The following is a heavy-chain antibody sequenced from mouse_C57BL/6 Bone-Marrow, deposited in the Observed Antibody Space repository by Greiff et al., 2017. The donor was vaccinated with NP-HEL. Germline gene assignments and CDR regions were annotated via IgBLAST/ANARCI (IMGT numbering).Heavy chain of an antibody. CDR1: GFTFSSYG. J-gene: IGHJ3*01. CDR3: ARGYDYDERAGFAY. D-gene: IGHD2-4*01. CDR2: ISSGGSYT. Sequence: EVKLQESGGDLVKPGGSLKLSCAASGFTFSSYGMSWVRQTPDKRLEWVATISSGGSYTYYPDSVKGRFTISRDNAKNTLYLQMSSLKSEDTAMYYCARGYDYDERAGFAYWGQGTLVTVSA. V-gene: IGHV5-6*02.